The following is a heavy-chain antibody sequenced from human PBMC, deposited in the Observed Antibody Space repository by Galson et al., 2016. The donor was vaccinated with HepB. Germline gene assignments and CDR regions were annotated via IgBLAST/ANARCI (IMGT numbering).Heavy chain of an antibody. CDR3: AREMHVAAAAAFDF. CDR1: GFSFRIHA. Sequence: SLRLSCAVSGFSFRIHAMTWVRQSPGKGLEWVSGINNDGGSTYYADSVKGRLTISRDNSKNTLYLQMNSLKVEDTAVYYCAREMHVAAAAAFDFWGRGTLVTVSS. J-gene: IGHJ4*02. D-gene: IGHD6-13*01. CDR2: INNDGGST. V-gene: IGHV3-23*01.